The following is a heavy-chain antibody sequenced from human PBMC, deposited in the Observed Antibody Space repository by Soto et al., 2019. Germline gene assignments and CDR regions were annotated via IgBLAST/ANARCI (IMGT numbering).Heavy chain of an antibody. D-gene: IGHD6-13*01. CDR1: GGSISSYY. Sequence: QVQLQESGPGLVKPSETLSLTCTVSGGSISSYYWSWIRQPPGKGLEWIGYIYYSGSTNYNPSLKSRVTISVDTSKNQFSLKLSSVTAADTAVYYCARGGIAAAATPEWYFDLWGRGTLVTVSS. CDR3: ARGGIAAAATPEWYFDL. CDR2: IYYSGST. V-gene: IGHV4-59*01. J-gene: IGHJ2*01.